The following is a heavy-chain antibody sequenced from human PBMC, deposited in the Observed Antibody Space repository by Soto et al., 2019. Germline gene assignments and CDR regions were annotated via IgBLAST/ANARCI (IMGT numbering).Heavy chain of an antibody. D-gene: IGHD1-1*01. CDR1: GFTFSSYA. CDR3: ASRTEGTDGNWFDP. Sequence: GGSLRLSCAASGFTFSSYAMHWVRQAPGKGLEWVAVISYDGSNKYYADSVKGRFTISRDNSKNTLYLQMNSLRAEDTAVYYCASRTEGTDGNWFDPWSQGTLVTVSS. V-gene: IGHV3-30-3*01. J-gene: IGHJ5*02. CDR2: ISYDGSNK.